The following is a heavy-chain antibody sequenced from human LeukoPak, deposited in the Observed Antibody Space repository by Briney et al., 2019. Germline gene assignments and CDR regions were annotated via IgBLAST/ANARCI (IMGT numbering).Heavy chain of an antibody. CDR3: ARADFIDAGPYLIGP. D-gene: IGHD3-3*01. Sequence: GASVKVSCKTSGYSFTDYYIHWVRQAPGQGFEWMGWINTKSGRTSSARKFQGRVTMTRDPSITTVYMDMAWLTSDDTAIYFCARADFIDAGPYLIGPWGQGTLVTVSS. CDR1: GYSFTDYY. CDR2: INTKSGRT. J-gene: IGHJ5*02. V-gene: IGHV1-2*02.